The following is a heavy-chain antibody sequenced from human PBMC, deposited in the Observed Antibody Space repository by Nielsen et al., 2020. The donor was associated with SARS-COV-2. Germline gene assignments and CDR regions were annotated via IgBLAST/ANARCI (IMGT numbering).Heavy chain of an antibody. D-gene: IGHD2-15*01. V-gene: IGHV3-23*01. CDR1: GFTFSSYA. CDR2: ICGSSVNT. J-gene: IGHJ4*02. Sequence: GESLKISCAASGFTFSSYAMSWVRQAPGKGLEWVSAICGSSVNTYYADSVKGRFTISRDNSKNTLYLQINSLRAEDTAVYLCAKGHSSGGSCYVALDSWGQGTLVTVSS. CDR3: AKGHSSGGSCYVALDS.